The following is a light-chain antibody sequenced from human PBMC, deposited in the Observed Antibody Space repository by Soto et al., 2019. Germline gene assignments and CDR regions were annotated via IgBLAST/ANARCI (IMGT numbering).Light chain of an antibody. Sequence: DIQMTQSPSTLSASVGDRVTITCRASQSISSWLAWYQQKPGKAPKLLIYDASSLESGVPSRFSGSGSGTAFTLTISSLQPDDFVTYYCQQYNSYSWTFGQGTKVEIK. CDR3: QQYNSYSWT. V-gene: IGKV1-5*01. CDR1: QSISSW. CDR2: DAS. J-gene: IGKJ1*01.